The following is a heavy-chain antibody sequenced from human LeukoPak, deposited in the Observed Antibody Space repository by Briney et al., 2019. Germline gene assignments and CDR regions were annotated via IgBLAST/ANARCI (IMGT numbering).Heavy chain of an antibody. J-gene: IGHJ6*03. V-gene: IGHV3-74*01. D-gene: IGHD6-13*01. Sequence: DGSSTSYADSVKGRFTISRDNAKNTLYLQMNSLRAEDTAVYYCARASSSWSYYYYYYMDVWGKGTTVTVSS. CDR2: DGSST. CDR3: ARASSSWSYYYYYYMDV.